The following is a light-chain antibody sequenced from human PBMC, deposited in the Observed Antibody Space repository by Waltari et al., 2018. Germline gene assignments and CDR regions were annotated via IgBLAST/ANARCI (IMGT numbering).Light chain of an antibody. CDR3: QQYYSSPWT. Sequence: DIVMTQSPDSLAVSLGERATINCKSSQSVLYSSNNKNYLAWYQQKPGQPPKRLIYDASKRATDIPARFSGSGSGTDFILTISSLEPEDVAVYYCQQYYSSPWTFGQGSKVEIK. J-gene: IGKJ1*01. CDR2: DAS. CDR1: QSVLYSSNNKNY. V-gene: IGKV4-1*01.